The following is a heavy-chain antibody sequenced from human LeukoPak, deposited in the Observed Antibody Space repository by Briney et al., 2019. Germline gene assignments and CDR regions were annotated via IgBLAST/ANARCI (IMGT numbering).Heavy chain of an antibody. Sequence: ASVKVSCKASGGTFSSYAISWVRQAPGQGLEWVGGIIPIFGAPNYAQKFQGRVTITTDESTSTAYMELSSLRSEDTAVYYCARDLPDFSLRISSGGFDIWGQGTMVTVSS. D-gene: IGHD4-23*01. J-gene: IGHJ3*02. CDR3: ARDLPDFSLRISSGGFDI. CDR1: GGTFSSYA. CDR2: IIPIFGAP. V-gene: IGHV1-69*05.